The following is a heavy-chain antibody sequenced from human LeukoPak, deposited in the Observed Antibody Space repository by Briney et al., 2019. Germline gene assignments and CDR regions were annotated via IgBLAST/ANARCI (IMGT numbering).Heavy chain of an antibody. CDR3: ARDRSGGPYYYYYYGMDV. CDR2: INPNSGGT. V-gene: IGHV1-2*03. CDR1: GYTFTGYY. D-gene: IGHD3-10*01. J-gene: IGHJ6*02. Sequence: LVASVKVSCKASGYTFTGYYMHWVRQAPGQGPEWMGWINPNSGGTNYAQKFQGRVTMTRDTSISTAYMELSRLRSDDTAVYYCARDRSGGPYYYYYYGMDVWGQGTTVTVSS.